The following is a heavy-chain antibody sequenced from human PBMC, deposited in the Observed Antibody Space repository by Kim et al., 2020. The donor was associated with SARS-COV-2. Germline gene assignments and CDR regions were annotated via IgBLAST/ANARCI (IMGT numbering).Heavy chain of an antibody. V-gene: IGHV3-21*01. J-gene: IGHJ6*02. Sequence: YADSVKGRFTISRDNAKNSLYLEMNGLRAEDTAVYYCARARGNYYYGMDVWGQGTTVTVSS. CDR3: ARARGNYYYGMDV.